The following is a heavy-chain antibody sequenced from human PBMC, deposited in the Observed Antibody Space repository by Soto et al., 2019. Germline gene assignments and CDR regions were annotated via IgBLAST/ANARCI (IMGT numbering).Heavy chain of an antibody. D-gene: IGHD2-8*02. CDR3: VRARQNLVVNEYFQY. CDR1: GFSFSAYA. V-gene: IGHV3-30-3*01. CDR2: ISYDETTT. Sequence: QVQLVESGGGVVQPGRSLRLSGAASGFSFSAYAIHWVRQAPGKGLEWVALISYDETTTYYADSVKGRFTISRDNSKNTLYLQMNSLRSEDTAVYYCVRARQNLVVNEYFQYWGQGTLVIVSS. J-gene: IGHJ1*01.